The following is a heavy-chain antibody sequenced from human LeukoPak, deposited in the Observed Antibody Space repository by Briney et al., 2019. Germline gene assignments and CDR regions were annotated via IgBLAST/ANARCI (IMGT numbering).Heavy chain of an antibody. J-gene: IGHJ3*02. V-gene: IGHV1-8*01. Sequence: GASVKVSCKASGYTFTSYDINWVRQATGQGLEWMGWMNPNSGNTGYAQKFQGRVTMTRNTSISTAYMELSRLRSDDTAVYYCARRVVITNQVAFDIWGQGTMVTVSS. D-gene: IGHD3-22*01. CDR1: GYTFTSYD. CDR2: MNPNSGNT. CDR3: ARRVVITNQVAFDI.